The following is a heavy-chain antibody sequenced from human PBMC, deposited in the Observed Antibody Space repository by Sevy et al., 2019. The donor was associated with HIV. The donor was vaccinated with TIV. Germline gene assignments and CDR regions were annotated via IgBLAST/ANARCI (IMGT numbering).Heavy chain of an antibody. J-gene: IGHJ6*02. V-gene: IGHV3-11*01. D-gene: IGHD2-15*01. Sequence: GGSLRLSCAASGFTFSDYYMSWIRQAPGKGLEWVSYISSSGSTIYYADSVKGRFTISRDNAKNSLYLQMNSLRAEDTAMYYCARDGGYCSGGSCYSGYYYYGMDVWGQGTTVTVSS. CDR1: GFTFSDYY. CDR2: ISSSGSTI. CDR3: ARDGGYCSGGSCYSGYYYYGMDV.